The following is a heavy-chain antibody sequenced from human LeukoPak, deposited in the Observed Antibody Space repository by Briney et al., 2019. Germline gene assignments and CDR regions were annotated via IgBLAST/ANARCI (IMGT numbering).Heavy chain of an antibody. D-gene: IGHD3-22*01. CDR2: INHSGST. Sequence: SETLSLTCAVYGGSFSGYYWSWIRQPPEKGLEWIGEINHSGSTNYNPSLKSRVTISVDTSKNQFSLNLTSVTAADTAVYYCARAFDSSAYYLTYWSHGNLVTVSS. CDR1: GGSFSGYY. V-gene: IGHV4-34*01. J-gene: IGHJ4*01. CDR3: ARAFDSSAYYLTY.